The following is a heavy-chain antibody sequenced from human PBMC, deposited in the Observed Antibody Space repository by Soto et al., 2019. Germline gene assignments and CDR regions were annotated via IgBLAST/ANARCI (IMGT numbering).Heavy chain of an antibody. V-gene: IGHV4-34*01. CDR2: INHSGST. Sequence: QVQLQQWGAGLLKPSETLSLTCAVYGGSFSGYYWSWIRQPPGKGLEWIGEINHSGSTNYNPSLKSRVTIAVDTSKNQFSLKRSSVTAADTAVYYCAREYCSSTSCFAFFDYWGQGTLVTVSS. D-gene: IGHD2-2*01. J-gene: IGHJ4*02. CDR1: GGSFSGYY. CDR3: AREYCSSTSCFAFFDY.